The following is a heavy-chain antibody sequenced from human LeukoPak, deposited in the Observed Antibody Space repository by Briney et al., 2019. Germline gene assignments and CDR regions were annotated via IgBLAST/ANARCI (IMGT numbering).Heavy chain of an antibody. CDR2: INWNGGST. D-gene: IGHD4-23*01. CDR1: GFTFSSYA. Sequence: GGSLRLSCAASGFTFSSYAMSWVRQPPGKGLEWVSGINWNGGSTGYADSVKGRFTISRDNAKNSLYLQMNSLRAEDTALYYCARDRNGGNTYYFDYWGQGTLVTVSS. V-gene: IGHV3-20*04. J-gene: IGHJ4*02. CDR3: ARDRNGGNTYYFDY.